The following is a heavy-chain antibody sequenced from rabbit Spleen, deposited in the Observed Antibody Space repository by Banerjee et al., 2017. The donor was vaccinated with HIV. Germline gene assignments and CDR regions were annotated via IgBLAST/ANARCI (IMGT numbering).Heavy chain of an antibody. CDR1: GFSFSDRDV. CDR2: INTATGRP. J-gene: IGHJ4*01. CDR3: ARDLPGVIGWNFNL. V-gene: IGHV1S45*01. D-gene: IGHD1-1*01. Sequence: EQLEESGRGLVKPEGSLTLTCKASGFSFSDRDVMCWVRQAPGKGLEWIACINTATGRPVYATWVNGRFTISKASWTTVTLHMTGLTAADTATYFCARDLPGVIGWNFNLWGPGTLVTVS.